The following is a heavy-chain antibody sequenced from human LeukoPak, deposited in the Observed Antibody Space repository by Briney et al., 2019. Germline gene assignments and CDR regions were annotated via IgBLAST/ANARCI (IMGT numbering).Heavy chain of an antibody. CDR2: IYYSGST. J-gene: IGHJ6*03. CDR1: GGSISSSSYY. Sequence: SETLSLTCTVSGGSISSSSYYWGWIRQPPGKGLEWIGSIYYSGSTYYNPSLKSRVTISVDMSKNQFSLKLSSVTAADTAVYYCARMPQDCSSTSCYFSYYYYYYMDVWGKGTTVTVSS. CDR3: ARMPQDCSSTSCYFSYYYYYYMDV. V-gene: IGHV4-39*01. D-gene: IGHD2-2*01.